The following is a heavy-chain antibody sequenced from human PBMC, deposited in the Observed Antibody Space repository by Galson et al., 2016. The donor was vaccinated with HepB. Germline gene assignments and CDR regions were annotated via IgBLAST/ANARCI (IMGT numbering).Heavy chain of an antibody. D-gene: IGHD3-22*01. CDR3: TMISWSTSSGFGF. CDR1: GFTFSNYG. Sequence: LRLSCAASGFTFSNYGMSWVRQAPGKGLEWVSAVSGSGDDTYYADSVKGRFTISRDNSRNTVYVQINSLRAEDTAIYYCTMISWSTSSGFGFWGQGTRVTVSS. CDR2: VSGSGDDT. J-gene: IGHJ4*02. V-gene: IGHV3-23*01.